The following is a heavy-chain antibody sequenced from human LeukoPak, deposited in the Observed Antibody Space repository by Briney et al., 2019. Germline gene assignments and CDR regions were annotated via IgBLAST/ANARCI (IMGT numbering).Heavy chain of an antibody. CDR1: GFTFSSYS. V-gene: IGHV3-21*01. D-gene: IGHD3-22*01. CDR3: AREARTYYYDSSGHDAFDI. Sequence: PGGSLRLSCAASGFTFSSYSMNWVRQAPGKGLEWVSSISSSSSYIYYADSVKGRFTISRDNAKNSPYLQMNSLRAEDTAVYYCAREARTYYYDSSGHDAFDIWGQGTMVTVSS. CDR2: ISSSSSYI. J-gene: IGHJ3*02.